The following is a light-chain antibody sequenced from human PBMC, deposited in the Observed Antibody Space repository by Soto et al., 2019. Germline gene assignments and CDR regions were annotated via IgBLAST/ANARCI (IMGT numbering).Light chain of an antibody. CDR2: DAS. J-gene: IGKJ4*01. Sequence: DIPMTQSPSTLSASVGDRVTISCRASQSIGSWLAWYQQKPGQAPKFLIYDASTLQTGVPSRFSGSGSGTEFTLTISSLQADDFATYYCQQYDNYPLTFGGGTKVEIK. CDR1: QSIGSW. V-gene: IGKV1-5*01. CDR3: QQYDNYPLT.